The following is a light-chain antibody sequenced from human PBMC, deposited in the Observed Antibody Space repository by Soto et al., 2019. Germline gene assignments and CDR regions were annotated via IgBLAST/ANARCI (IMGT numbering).Light chain of an antibody. J-gene: IGLJ1*01. CDR1: SSDVGGYDH. Sequence: QSVLTQPASVSGSPGQSITISCTGTSSDVGGYDHVSWYQHHPGKAPKVMIYEVSNRPSGVSNRFSGSKSGNTASLTISGLQAEDEADYYCTSYTSTTTRVFGTGTKVTVL. CDR3: TSYTSTTTRV. CDR2: EVS. V-gene: IGLV2-14*01.